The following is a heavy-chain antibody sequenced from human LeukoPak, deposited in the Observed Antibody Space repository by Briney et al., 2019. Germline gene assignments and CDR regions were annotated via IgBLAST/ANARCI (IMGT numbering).Heavy chain of an antibody. Sequence: GGSLRLSCAASGFTFNYYAIHWVRQAPGKGLEWVAVISSDGSIKYYADSVKGRFTISRDNSKNTLYLQMNSLRAEDTAVYYCARDYYYGSGSYYKSSGYYYYMDVWGKGTTVTVSS. CDR2: ISSDGSIK. CDR1: GFTFNYYA. J-gene: IGHJ6*03. D-gene: IGHD3-10*01. CDR3: ARDYYYGSGSYYKSSGYYYYMDV. V-gene: IGHV3-30*03.